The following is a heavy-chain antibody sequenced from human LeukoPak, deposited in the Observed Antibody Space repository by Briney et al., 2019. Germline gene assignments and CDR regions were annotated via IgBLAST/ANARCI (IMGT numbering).Heavy chain of an antibody. CDR2: ISSSGSTI. V-gene: IGHV3-48*03. CDR1: GFTFSSYE. Sequence: GGSLRLSCAASGFTFSSYEMNWVRQAPGKGLEWVSYISSSGSTIYYADSVKGRFTISRDNAKNSLYLQMNSMRAEDTAVYYCATFGKGYDILTGYYNFDYWGQGTLVTVSS. J-gene: IGHJ4*02. CDR3: ATFGKGYDILTGYYNFDY. D-gene: IGHD3-9*01.